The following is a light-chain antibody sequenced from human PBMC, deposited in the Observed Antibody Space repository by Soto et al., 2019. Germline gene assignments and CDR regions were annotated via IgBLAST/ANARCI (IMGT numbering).Light chain of an antibody. V-gene: IGKV1-27*01. Sequence: DIQMTQSPSSLTASIGDRVTISCRASQGFSNSLAWYQQKPGKVPTLLIYGASILQSGVPSRFSGSGSGTEFTLTISCLQPEDVATYFCQKYDSAPLTFGGGTKVENK. J-gene: IGKJ4*01. CDR2: GAS. CDR1: QGFSNS. CDR3: QKYDSAPLT.